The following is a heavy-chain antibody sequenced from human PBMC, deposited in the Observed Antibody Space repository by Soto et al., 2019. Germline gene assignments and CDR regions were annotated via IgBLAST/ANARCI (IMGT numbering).Heavy chain of an antibody. D-gene: IGHD1-1*01. V-gene: IGHV4-4*07. Sequence: SETLSLTCTVSGASISGFYWSWIRKSAGKGLEWIGRIYATGTTDYNPSLKSRAMMSVDTSKKQFSLKLRSVTAADTAVYYCVRDGTKTLRDWFDPWGQGMSVTVSS. CDR2: IYATGTT. CDR1: GASISGFY. J-gene: IGHJ5*02. CDR3: VRDGTKTLRDWFDP.